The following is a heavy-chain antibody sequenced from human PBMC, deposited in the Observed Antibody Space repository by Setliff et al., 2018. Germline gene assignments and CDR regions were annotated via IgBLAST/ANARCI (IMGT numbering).Heavy chain of an antibody. CDR3: ARDTNQWDTTYMDV. J-gene: IGHJ6*04. CDR2: TIPMFGTT. V-gene: IGHV1-69*05. Sequence: SVKVSCKASGGTFSSYGISWVRQAPGQGLEWMGGTIPMFGTTDYARKFQGRVTIITDESTSTFYMELRSLTSDDTAVYYCARDTNQWDTTYMDVWGKGTTVTVSS. D-gene: IGHD1-26*01. CDR1: GGTFSSYG.